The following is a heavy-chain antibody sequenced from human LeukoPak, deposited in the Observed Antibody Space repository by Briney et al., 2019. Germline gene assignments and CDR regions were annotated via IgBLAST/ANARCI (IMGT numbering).Heavy chain of an antibody. Sequence: PSETLSLTRTVSGGSISRYYWSWVRQPPGKGLEWIGCIYYSGITNYNPSLKSRVTISVDTSKNQFSLKLSSVTAADTAMYYCARDYQMSGTYSYYFDYWGQGTLVTVSS. V-gene: IGHV4-59*01. CDR2: IYYSGIT. CDR3: ARDYQMSGTYSYYFDY. D-gene: IGHD1-26*01. J-gene: IGHJ4*02. CDR1: GGSISRYY.